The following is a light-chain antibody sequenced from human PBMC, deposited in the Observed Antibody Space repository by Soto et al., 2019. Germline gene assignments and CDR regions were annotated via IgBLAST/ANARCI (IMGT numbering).Light chain of an antibody. CDR2: VAS. CDR3: QQRTNIRFT. V-gene: IGKV1-9*01. Sequence: IPLPQSPSSLSASVGDSVTITFRPSQGINTFLAWFQQRPGKAPQLLVYVASTLQSGVPTRFSGSGSATDFTLTIRKLQTKDIGTYYSQQRTNIRFTFGQVKKLDIK. CDR1: QGINTF. J-gene: IGKJ2*01.